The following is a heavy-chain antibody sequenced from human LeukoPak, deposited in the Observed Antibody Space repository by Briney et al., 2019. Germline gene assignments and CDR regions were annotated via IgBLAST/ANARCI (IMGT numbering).Heavy chain of an antibody. CDR2: ISSSSSYI. CDR1: GFTFSSYS. J-gene: IGHJ4*02. CDR3: ARDLYGDYPWDY. V-gene: IGHV3-21*01. D-gene: IGHD4-17*01. Sequence: PGGSLRLSCAASGFTFSSYSMNWVRQAPGKGLEWVSSISSSSSYIYYADSVKGRFTISRDNAKNSLYLQMNSLSAEDTAVYYCARDLYGDYPWDYWGQGTLVTVSS.